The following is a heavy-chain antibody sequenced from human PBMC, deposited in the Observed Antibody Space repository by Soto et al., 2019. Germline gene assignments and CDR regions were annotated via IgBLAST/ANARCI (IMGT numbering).Heavy chain of an antibody. D-gene: IGHD4-17*01. Sequence: SLKVSCKASGGTFSSYAISWVRQAPGQGLEWMGGIIPIFGTANYAQKFQGRVTITADESTSTAYMELSSLRSEDTAVYYCARLSSDDYGDYGEPYYYYGMDVWGQGTTVTVSS. V-gene: IGHV1-69*13. CDR1: GGTFSSYA. J-gene: IGHJ6*02. CDR2: IIPIFGTA. CDR3: ARLSSDDYGDYGEPYYYYGMDV.